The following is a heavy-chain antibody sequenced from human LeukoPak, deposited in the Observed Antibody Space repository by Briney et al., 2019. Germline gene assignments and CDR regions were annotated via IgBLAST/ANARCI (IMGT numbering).Heavy chain of an antibody. CDR1: GDSISSFY. J-gene: IGHJ4*02. V-gene: IGHV4-59*12. D-gene: IGHD3-22*01. CDR3: ARSGGLWLLTYYFDY. Sequence: SETLSLTCTVSGDSISSFYWSWIRQSPGKGLEWIGYFYHSGSTKYSPSFKSRVTISVDTSKNQSSLRLSSVTAADTAVYFCARSGGLWLLTYYFDYWGQGTLVTVSS. CDR2: FYHSGST.